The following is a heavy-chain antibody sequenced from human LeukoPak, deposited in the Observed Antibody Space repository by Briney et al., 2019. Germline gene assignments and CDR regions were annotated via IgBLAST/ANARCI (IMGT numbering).Heavy chain of an antibody. CDR3: ARGDRRGMATIFI. CDR2: INAGNGNT. CDR1: GYTFTSYA. J-gene: IGHJ4*02. Sequence: GASVKVSCKASGYTFTSYAMHWVRQAPGQRLEWMGWINAGNGNTKYSQKFQGRVTITRDTSASTAYMELSSLRSEDTAVYYCARGDRRGMATIFIWGQGTLVTVSS. D-gene: IGHD5-12*01. V-gene: IGHV1-3*01.